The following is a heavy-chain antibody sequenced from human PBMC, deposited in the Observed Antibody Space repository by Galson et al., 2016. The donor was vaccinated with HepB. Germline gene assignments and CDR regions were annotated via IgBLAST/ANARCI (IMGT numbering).Heavy chain of an antibody. D-gene: IGHD6-13*01. J-gene: IGHJ4*02. CDR2: ISDIGST. CDR1: GGSIRSYY. CDR3: ARVDYSKSLDS. V-gene: IGHV4-59*03. Sequence: SETLSLTCSVSGGSIRSYYWTWIRQPPGKGLEWIGDISDIGSTNYNPSLKSRVTISVDTSKNQFSLKLTSVTAADTAVYFCARVDYSKSLDSWGQGALVTVSS.